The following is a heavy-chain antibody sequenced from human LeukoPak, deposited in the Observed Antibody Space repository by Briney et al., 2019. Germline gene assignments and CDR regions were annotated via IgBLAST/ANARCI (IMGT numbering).Heavy chain of an antibody. D-gene: IGHD5-18*01. CDR1: GGSISSSSYY. CDR3: ARAGPGYSYGYTPFSFDS. J-gene: IGHJ4*02. V-gene: IGHV4-61*05. Sequence: SETRSLTCTVSGGSISSSSYYWGWIRQPPGKGLEWMGYIYYSGNTKYNPSLKSRVTISADTSKNLFSLKLSSVTAADTAVYYCARAGPGYSYGYTPFSFDSWGQGTLVTVSS. CDR2: IYYSGNT.